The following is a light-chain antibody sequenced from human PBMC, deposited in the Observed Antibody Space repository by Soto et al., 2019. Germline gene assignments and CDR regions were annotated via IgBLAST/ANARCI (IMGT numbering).Light chain of an antibody. V-gene: IGKV3-20*01. CDR3: QQYGSSPLT. CDR1: QSVSSIY. J-gene: IGKJ1*01. CDR2: GAS. Sequence: EIVLTQSPGPLSLSPGERATLSCRASQSVSSIYLAWYQQKPGQAPRLLIYGASSRATGIPDRFSGSGSGTDFTLTNSRLEPEDFAVYYCQQYGSSPLTFGQGTKVEIK.